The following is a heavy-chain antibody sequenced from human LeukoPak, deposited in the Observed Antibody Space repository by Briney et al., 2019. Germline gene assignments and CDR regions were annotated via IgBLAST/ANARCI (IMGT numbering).Heavy chain of an antibody. Sequence: GRSLRLSCAASGFTFSSYGMPWVRQAPGKGLEWVAVISYDGSNKYYADSVKGRFTISRDNSKNTLYPQMNSLRAEDTAVYYCAGGGIAVAANYWGQGTLVTVSS. V-gene: IGHV3-30*03. D-gene: IGHD6-19*01. CDR3: AGGGIAVAANY. CDR1: GFTFSSYG. J-gene: IGHJ4*02. CDR2: ISYDGSNK.